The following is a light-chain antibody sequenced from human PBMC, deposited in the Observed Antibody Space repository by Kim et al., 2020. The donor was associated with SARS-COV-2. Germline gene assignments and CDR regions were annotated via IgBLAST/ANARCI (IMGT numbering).Light chain of an antibody. V-gene: IGKV1-33*01. Sequence: GDRVTISCQASQDITKCLNWYQQKPGKAPNLLIYDASKLETGVPLRFSGGGSGTHFTFTISSLQPEDIATYFCQQCENLPLTIGGGTKVDIK. CDR2: DAS. CDR3: QQCENLPLT. J-gene: IGKJ4*01. CDR1: QDITKC.